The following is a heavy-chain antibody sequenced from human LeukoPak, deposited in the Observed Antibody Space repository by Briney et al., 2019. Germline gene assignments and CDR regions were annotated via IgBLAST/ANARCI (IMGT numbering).Heavy chain of an antibody. J-gene: IGHJ6*02. D-gene: IGHD3-3*01. Sequence: GGSLRLSCAASGFTFSDYYMSWIRQAPGKGLEWVSYISSSGSTIYYADSVKGRFTISRDNAKNSLCLQMNSLRAEDTAVYYCARGEYYDFWSGYYDYYYYGMDVWGQGTTVTVSS. CDR3: ARGEYYDFWSGYYDYYYYGMDV. CDR1: GFTFSDYY. CDR2: ISSSGSTI. V-gene: IGHV3-11*01.